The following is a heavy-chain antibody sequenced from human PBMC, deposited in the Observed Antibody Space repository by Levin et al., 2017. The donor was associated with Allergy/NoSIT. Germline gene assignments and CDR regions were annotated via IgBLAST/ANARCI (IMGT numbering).Heavy chain of an antibody. CDR3: ARVGSGSYWRSFDY. CDR2: ISYDGSNK. D-gene: IGHD1-26*01. Sequence: GGSLRLSCAASGFTFSSYAMHWVRQAPGKGLEWVAVISYDGSNKYYADSVKGRFTISRDNSKNTLYLQMNSLRAEDTAVYYCARVGSGSYWRSFDYWGQGTLVTVSS. J-gene: IGHJ4*02. V-gene: IGHV3-30-3*01. CDR1: GFTFSSYA.